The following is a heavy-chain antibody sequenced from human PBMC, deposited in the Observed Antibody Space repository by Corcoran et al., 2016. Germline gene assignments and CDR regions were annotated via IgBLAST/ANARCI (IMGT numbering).Heavy chain of an antibody. CDR2: IKSKTDGGTT. D-gene: IGHD6-13*01. Sequence: EVQLVESGGGLVKPGGSLRLSCAASGFTFRNAWMSWVRQAPGKGLEWVGRIKSKTDGGTTDYAAPVKVRLTISRDDSKNTLYLQMNSLKNEDTAVYYCTTALGQQLVLVGYWGQGTLVTVSS. J-gene: IGHJ4*02. CDR3: TTALGQQLVLVGY. V-gene: IGHV3-15*01. CDR1: GFTFRNAW.